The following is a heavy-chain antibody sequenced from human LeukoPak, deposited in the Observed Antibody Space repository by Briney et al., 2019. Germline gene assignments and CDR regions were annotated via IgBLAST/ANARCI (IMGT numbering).Heavy chain of an antibody. CDR1: RGSISSYY. CDR2: IYYSGST. Sequence: SETLSLTSTAPRGSISSYYWSWIPHPPRTGLERSGCIYYSGSTNYNPSLKSRVTISVDTSKNQFSLKLSSVTAADTAVYYCAGSGWTEYYFDYWGQGTLVTVSS. D-gene: IGHD6-19*01. J-gene: IGHJ4*02. V-gene: IGHV4-59*08. CDR3: AGSGWTEYYFDY.